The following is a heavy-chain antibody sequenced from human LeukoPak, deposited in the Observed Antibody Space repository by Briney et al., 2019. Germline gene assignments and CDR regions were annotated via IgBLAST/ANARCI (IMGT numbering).Heavy chain of an antibody. CDR1: GCTFSGYY. CDR2: INHSGST. Sequence: PSETLSLTCTVYGCTFSGYYRSWIRQPPGKGLEWIGEINHSGSTNYNPSLKSRVTISVDTSKNQFSLKLSSVTAADTAVYYCARGHGGYYYDSSGYYLFGWGQGTLVTVSS. V-gene: IGHV4-34*01. CDR3: ARGHGGYYYDSSGYYLFG. J-gene: IGHJ4*02. D-gene: IGHD3-22*01.